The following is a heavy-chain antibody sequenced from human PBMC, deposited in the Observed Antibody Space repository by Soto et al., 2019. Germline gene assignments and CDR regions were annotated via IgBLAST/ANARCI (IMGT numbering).Heavy chain of an antibody. D-gene: IGHD6-6*01. J-gene: IGHJ6*02. V-gene: IGHV4-34*01. Sequence: WETLSLTCAVYGGSFSGYYWSWIRQPPGKGLEWIGEINHSGSTNYNPSLKSRVTISVDTSKNQFSLKLSSVTAADTAVYYCARKPTSSIAARPGIYGMDVWGQGTTVTVSS. CDR3: ARKPTSSIAARPGIYGMDV. CDR2: INHSGST. CDR1: GGSFSGYY.